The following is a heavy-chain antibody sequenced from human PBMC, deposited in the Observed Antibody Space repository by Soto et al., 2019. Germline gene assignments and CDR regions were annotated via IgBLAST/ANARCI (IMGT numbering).Heavy chain of an antibody. CDR3: ARDRDSFFVGSGSYYKYFDY. CDR1: GGTFSSYA. V-gene: IGHV1-69*01. J-gene: IGHJ4*02. D-gene: IGHD3-10*01. CDR2: IIPIFGTA. Sequence: QVQLVQSGAEVKKPGSSVKVSCKASGGTFSSYAISWVRQAPGQGLEWMGGIIPIFGTANYAQKFQGRVTITADESTSTAYLELSILRSEDTAVYFCARDRDSFFVGSGSYYKYFDYWGQGTLVTVSS.